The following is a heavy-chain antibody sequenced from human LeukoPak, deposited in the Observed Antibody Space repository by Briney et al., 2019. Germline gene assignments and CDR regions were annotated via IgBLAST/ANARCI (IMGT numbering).Heavy chain of an antibody. V-gene: IGHV3-53*01. CDR3: ARFGVVKGFDP. CDR1: GLTVSSTY. D-gene: IGHD3-3*01. CDR2: VFSGGRT. Sequence: GGCLRLSCAASGLTVSSTYMSWVRQAPGKGLVWGLGVFSGGRTYHADFVMGRFTICRANSKKRLYLQMNSLRAEDAAVYYCARFGVVKGFDPWGQGTLVTVSS. J-gene: IGHJ5*02.